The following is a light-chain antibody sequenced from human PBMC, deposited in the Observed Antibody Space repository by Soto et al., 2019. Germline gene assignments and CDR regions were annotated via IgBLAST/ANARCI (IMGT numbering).Light chain of an antibody. V-gene: IGKV1-33*01. CDR3: QLYAHRPPA. CDR2: DAT. J-gene: IGKJ4*01. CDR1: QDITYY. Sequence: DIPMTQSPSSLSASLEDRLTITCQPSQDITYYLNWYQHKPGKAPTLLIYDATTLEPGVPSRSSRSGSGTLCTHAMCGLQPEDAATYYCQLYAHRPPACGGG.